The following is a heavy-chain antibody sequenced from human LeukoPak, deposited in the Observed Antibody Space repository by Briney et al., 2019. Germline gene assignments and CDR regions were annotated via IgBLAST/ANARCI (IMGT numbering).Heavy chain of an antibody. CDR3: AKGPGSGWPISAYDY. Sequence: PGGSLRLSGAASGFTFSSYAMSWVRQAPGKGLEWVSAISGSGGSTYYADSVKGRFTISRDNSKNTLYLQINSLRAEDTAVYYCAKGPGSGWPISAYDYWGQGTLVTVSS. CDR2: ISGSGGST. D-gene: IGHD6-19*01. CDR1: GFTFSSYA. V-gene: IGHV3-23*01. J-gene: IGHJ4*02.